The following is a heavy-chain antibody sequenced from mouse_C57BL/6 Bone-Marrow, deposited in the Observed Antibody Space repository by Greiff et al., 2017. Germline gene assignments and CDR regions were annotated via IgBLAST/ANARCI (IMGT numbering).Heavy chain of an antibody. D-gene: IGHD1-1*01. CDR3: ARDGSSYDWFAY. CDR2: IDPSDSYT. Sequence: VQLQQPGAELVMPGASVKLSCKASGYTFTSYWMLWVKQRPGQGLEWIGEIDPSDSYTNYNQKFKGKSTLTVDKSSSTAYMQLSSLTSEDSAVYYCARDGSSYDWFAYWGQGTLVTVSA. J-gene: IGHJ3*01. V-gene: IGHV1-69*01. CDR1: GYTFTSYW.